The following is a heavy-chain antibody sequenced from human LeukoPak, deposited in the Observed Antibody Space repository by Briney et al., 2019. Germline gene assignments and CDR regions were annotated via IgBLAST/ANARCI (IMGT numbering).Heavy chain of an antibody. CDR3: ARSSLLIRYSD. CDR2: INPNSGGT. CDR1: GYTFTGYY. Sequence: ASVKVSCKASGYTFTGYYMHWVRQAPGQGLEWMGWINPNSGGTNYAQKFQGRVTMTRDTSVSTAYMEPSRLRSDDTAVYYCARSSLLIRYSDCGQGTLVTVSS. V-gene: IGHV1-2*02. J-gene: IGHJ4*02. D-gene: IGHD2-15*01.